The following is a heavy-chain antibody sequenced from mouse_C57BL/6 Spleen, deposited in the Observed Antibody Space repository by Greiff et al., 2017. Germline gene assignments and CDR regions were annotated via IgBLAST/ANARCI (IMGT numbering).Heavy chain of an antibody. CDR2: INPNNGGT. CDR3: ARATTVVGPQYFDV. D-gene: IGHD1-1*01. CDR1: GYTFTDYN. V-gene: IGHV1-18*01. J-gene: IGHJ1*03. Sequence: VQLQQSGPELVKPGASVKIPCKASGYTFTDYNMDWVKQSHGKSLEWIGDINPNNGGTIYNQKFKGKATLTVDKSSSTAYMELRSLTSEDTAVYYCARATTVVGPQYFDVWGTGTTVTVSS.